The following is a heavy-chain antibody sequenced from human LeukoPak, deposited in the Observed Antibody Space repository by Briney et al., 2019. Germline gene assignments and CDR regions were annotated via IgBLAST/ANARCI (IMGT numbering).Heavy chain of an antibody. CDR1: GFTVSSNY. J-gene: IGHJ6*03. CDR2: IYSGGST. V-gene: IGHV3-66*01. CDR3: ARAPYYSGSGSYYRNYYYYMDV. D-gene: IGHD3-10*01. Sequence: GGSLRFSCAASGFTVSSNYMSWVRQAPGKGLEWVSVIYSGGSTYYADSVKGRFTISRDNSKNTLYLQMNSLRAEDTAVYYCARAPYYSGSGSYYRNYYYYMDVWGKGTTVTISS.